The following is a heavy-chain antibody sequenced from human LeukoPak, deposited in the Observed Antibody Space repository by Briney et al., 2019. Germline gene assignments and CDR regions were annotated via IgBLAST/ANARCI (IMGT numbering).Heavy chain of an antibody. CDR2: IYYSGST. V-gene: IGHV4-59*01. CDR3: ARGRVSSSTWYSTYYYYFYMDV. CDR1: GGSISSYY. J-gene: IGHJ6*03. D-gene: IGHD6-13*01. Sequence: SETLSLTCTVSGGSISSYYWSWIRQPPGKGLEWIGYIYYSGSTNYDPSLKSRVTISVDTSKNQFSLKLSSATAADTAVYFCARGRVSSSTWYSTYYYYFYMDVWGKGTTVTVSS.